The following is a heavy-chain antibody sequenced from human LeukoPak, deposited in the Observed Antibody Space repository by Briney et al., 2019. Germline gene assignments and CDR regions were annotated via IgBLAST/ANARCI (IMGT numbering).Heavy chain of an antibody. V-gene: IGHV4-59*08. CDR1: GGSISSYY. CDR2: ICYSGST. CDR3: ARLRGMAAPFDY. Sequence: SETLSLTCTVSGGSISSYYWSWIRRPPGKGLEWIGYICYSGSTNYNPSLKSRVTISVDTSKNQFSLKLSSVTAADTAVYYCARLRGMAAPFDYWGQGTLVTVSS. J-gene: IGHJ4*02. D-gene: IGHD5-24*01.